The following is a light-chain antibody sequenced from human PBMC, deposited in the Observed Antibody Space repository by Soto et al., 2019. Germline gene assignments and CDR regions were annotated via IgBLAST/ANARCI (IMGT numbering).Light chain of an antibody. CDR3: QHYRTS. CDR1: QSVSSSY. J-gene: IGKJ4*01. Sequence: EIVLTQSPGTLSLSPGERATLSCRACQSVSSSYLAWYQQKPGQAPRQLIYGASSRATGIPDRFSGSGSGTDFTLTITRLEPEDFAVYYCQHYRTSFGGGTRVEIK. CDR2: GAS. V-gene: IGKV3-20*01.